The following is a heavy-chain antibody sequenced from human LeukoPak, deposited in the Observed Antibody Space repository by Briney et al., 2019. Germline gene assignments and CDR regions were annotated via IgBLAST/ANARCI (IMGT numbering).Heavy chain of an antibody. Sequence: PSASVKVSCKASGGTFSSYAISWVRQAPGQGLEWMGWISAYNGNTNYAQKLQGRVTMTTDTSTSTAYMELRSLRSDDTAVYYCARDRAYYGMDVWGQGTTVTVSS. CDR2: ISAYNGNT. V-gene: IGHV1-18*01. CDR3: ARDRAYYGMDV. J-gene: IGHJ6*02. CDR1: GGTFSSYA.